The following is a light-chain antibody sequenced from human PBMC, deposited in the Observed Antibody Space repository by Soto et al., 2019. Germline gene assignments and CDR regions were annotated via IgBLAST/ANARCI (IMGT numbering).Light chain of an antibody. CDR2: TAS. CDR1: QGIYSF. V-gene: IGKV1-9*01. Sequence: DIQLTQSPSFLSASVGDRVTITCRASQGIYSFLAWYQQQPGKAPKLLIYTASTLQSGVPSRFSGSGSGTEFARTISSLQPEDFATYYCQQLKSYPLTFGGGTKVEIK. CDR3: QQLKSYPLT. J-gene: IGKJ4*01.